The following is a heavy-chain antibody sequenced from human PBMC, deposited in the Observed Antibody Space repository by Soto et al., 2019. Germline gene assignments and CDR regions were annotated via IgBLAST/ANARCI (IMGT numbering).Heavy chain of an antibody. J-gene: IGHJ3*02. Sequence: VQLVESGGGVVQPGRSLRLSCAASGFTFSSYAMHWVRQAPGKGLEWVAVISYDGSNKYYADSVKGRFTISRDNSKNTLYLQMSSLRAEDTAVYYCASPSLYDYGDSDAFDIWGQGTMVTVSS. CDR1: GFTFSSYA. CDR2: ISYDGSNK. V-gene: IGHV3-30-3*01. CDR3: ASPSLYDYGDSDAFDI. D-gene: IGHD4-17*01.